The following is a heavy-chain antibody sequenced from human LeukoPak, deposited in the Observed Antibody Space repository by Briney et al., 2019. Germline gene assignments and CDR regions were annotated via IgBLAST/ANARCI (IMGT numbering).Heavy chain of an antibody. D-gene: IGHD3-9*01. V-gene: IGHV3-13*01. CDR2: IHSAGDT. Sequence: GGSLRLSCTASGFTFSSYDMHWVRQATGKGLEWVSGIHSAGDTHYPDSVQGRFTVSRDNAKNSVYLQMNSLRAEDTAVYYCARDWLHSFDYWGQGTLVTVSS. J-gene: IGHJ4*02. CDR3: ARDWLHSFDY. CDR1: GFTFSSYD.